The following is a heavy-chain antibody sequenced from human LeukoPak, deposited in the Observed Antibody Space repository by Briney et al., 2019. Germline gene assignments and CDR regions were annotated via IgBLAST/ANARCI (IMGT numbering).Heavy chain of an antibody. V-gene: IGHV4-39*07. CDR2: IYYSGST. D-gene: IGHD2-8*01. CDR1: GGSISSSSYY. CDR3: ARDRYPVYHYHYYYYMDV. J-gene: IGHJ6*03. Sequence: SETLSLTCTVSGGSISSSSYYWGWIRQPPGKGLEWIGSIYYSGSTYYNPSLKSRVTISVDTSKNQFSLKLSSVTAADTAVYYCARDRYPVYHYHYYYYMDVWGKGTTVTVSS.